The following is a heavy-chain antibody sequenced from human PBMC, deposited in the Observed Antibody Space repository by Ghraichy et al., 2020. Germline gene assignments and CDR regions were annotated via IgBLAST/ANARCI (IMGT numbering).Heavy chain of an antibody. D-gene: IGHD3-10*01. V-gene: IGHV3-30*04. CDR2: ISYDGSNK. J-gene: IGHJ6*02. CDR3: AREYYYGSGSSKKNYYYGMDV. Sequence: GGSLRLSCAASGFTFSSYAMHWVRQAPGKRLEWVAVISYDGSNKYYVDSVKGRFTISRDNSKNTLYLQMNSLRAEDTAVYYCAREYYYGSGSSKKNYYYGMDVWGQGTTVTVSS. CDR1: GFTFSSYA.